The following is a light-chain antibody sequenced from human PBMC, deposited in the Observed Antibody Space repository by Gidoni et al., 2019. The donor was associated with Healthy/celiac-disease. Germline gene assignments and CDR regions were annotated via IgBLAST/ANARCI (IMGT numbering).Light chain of an antibody. CDR2: EVS. V-gene: IGLV2-23*02. Sequence: QSALTQPASVSGPPGQSLTISCTGTSSDVGSYNLVSWYQQHPGKAPKLMIYEVSKRPSGVSKRFSGSKSGNTASLTITGLQAEDEADYYCCSYAGSSTLEVFGGGTKLTVL. CDR1: SSDVGSYNL. J-gene: IGLJ3*02. CDR3: CSYAGSSTLEV.